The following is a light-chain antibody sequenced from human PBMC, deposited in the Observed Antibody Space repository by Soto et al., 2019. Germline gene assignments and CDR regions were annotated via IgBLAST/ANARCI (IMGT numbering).Light chain of an antibody. CDR2: DAS. CDR1: QSVSSY. CDR3: QQCSKWPLT. Sequence: EIVLTQSPATLSLSPVERATLSCRASQSVSSYLAWYQQKPGQAPRLLIYDASNRSTGIPARFSGSGSGTDFTLTISSLEPEDFAVYYCQQCSKWPLTFGGGTKVEIK. J-gene: IGKJ4*01. V-gene: IGKV3-11*01.